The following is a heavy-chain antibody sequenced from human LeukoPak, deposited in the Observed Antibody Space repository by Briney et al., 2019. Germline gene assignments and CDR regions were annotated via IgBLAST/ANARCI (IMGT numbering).Heavy chain of an antibody. CDR1: GGSISSSNW. CDR2: IYHSGST. CDR3: ARRYYDILTGYYSIDY. J-gene: IGHJ4*02. Sequence: PSGTLSLTCAVSGGSISSSNWWSWVRQPPGKGLEWIGEIYHSGSTNYNPSLKSRVTISVDKSKNQFPLKLSSVTAADTAVYYCARRYYDILTGYYSIDYWGQGTLVTVSS. V-gene: IGHV4-4*02. D-gene: IGHD3-9*01.